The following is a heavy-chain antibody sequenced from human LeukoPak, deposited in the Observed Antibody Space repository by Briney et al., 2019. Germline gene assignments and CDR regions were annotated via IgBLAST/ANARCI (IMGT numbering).Heavy chain of an antibody. CDR3: AREMPYCGGDCYSLDY. CDR1: GFTFSSYW. D-gene: IGHD2-21*02. Sequence: PGGSLRLSCAASGFTFSSYWMGWVRQAPGKGLEWVAVIWYDGSNKYYADSVKGRFTISRDNSKNTLYLQMNSLRAEDTAVYYCAREMPYCGGDCYSLDYWGQGTLVTVSS. J-gene: IGHJ4*02. CDR2: IWYDGSNK. V-gene: IGHV3-33*08.